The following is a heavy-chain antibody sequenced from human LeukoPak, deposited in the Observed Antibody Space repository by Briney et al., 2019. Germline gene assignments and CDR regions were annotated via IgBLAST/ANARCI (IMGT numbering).Heavy chain of an antibody. CDR1: GGSISSGGYY. Sequence: PSQTLSLTCTVSGGSISSGGYYWSWIRQHPGKGLEWIGYIYYSGSTYYNPSLKSRVTISVDTSKNQFSLKLSSVTAADTAVYYCARAPRRAGRNAFDIWGKGTMVPVSS. CDR2: IYYSGST. J-gene: IGHJ3*02. D-gene: IGHD1-1*01. CDR3: ARAPRRAGRNAFDI. V-gene: IGHV4-31*03.